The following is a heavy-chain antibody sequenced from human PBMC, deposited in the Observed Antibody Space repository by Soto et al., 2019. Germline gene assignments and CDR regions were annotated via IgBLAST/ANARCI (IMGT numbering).Heavy chain of an antibody. Sequence: ASVKVSCKASGYTFTGYYMHWVRQAPGQGLEWMGWINPNSGGTNYAQRFQGWVTMTRDTSISTAYMELSRLRSDDTAVYYCAREFSSSSDYYYYGMDVWAKGPRSPSP. CDR3: AREFSSSSDYYYYGMDV. V-gene: IGHV1-2*04. J-gene: IGHJ6*02. CDR1: GYTFTGYY. CDR2: INPNSGGT. D-gene: IGHD6-6*01.